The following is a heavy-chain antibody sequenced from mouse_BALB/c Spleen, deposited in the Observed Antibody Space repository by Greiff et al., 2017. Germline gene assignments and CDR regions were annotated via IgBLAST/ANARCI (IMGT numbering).Heavy chain of an antibody. V-gene: IGHV14-1*02. D-gene: IGHD2-1*01. J-gene: IGHJ3*01. Sequence: VQLQQSGAELVRPGALVKLSCKASGFNIKDYYMHWVKQRPEQGLEWIGWIDPENGNTIYDPKFQGKASITADTSSNTAYLQLSSLTSEDTAVYYCVDYGNYGFAYWGQGTLVTVSA. CDR3: VDYGNYGFAY. CDR2: IDPENGNT. CDR1: GFNIKDYY.